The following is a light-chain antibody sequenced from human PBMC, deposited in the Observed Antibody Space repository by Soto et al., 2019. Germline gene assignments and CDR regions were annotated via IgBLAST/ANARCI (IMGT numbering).Light chain of an antibody. Sequence: EIVLTQSPGTLSLSPGERATLSCRASQSVSSNYLAWYRQKPGQAPRFLIYGASTRANGIPDRFSGSGSGTDFTLTISRLEPEDFAVFYCQHYDSLPITFGQGTRLEIK. CDR1: QSVSSNY. CDR2: GAS. CDR3: QHYDSLPIT. J-gene: IGKJ5*01. V-gene: IGKV3-20*01.